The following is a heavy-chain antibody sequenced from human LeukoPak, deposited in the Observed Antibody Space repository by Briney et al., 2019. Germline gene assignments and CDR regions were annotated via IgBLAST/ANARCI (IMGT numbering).Heavy chain of an antibody. CDR2: IYHSGST. Sequence: PQTLSLTCTVSGGSISSGDYYWSWIRQPPGKGLEWIGYIYHSGSTYDNPSLKSRVTISVDTSKNQFSLKLSSVTAADTAVYYCAREGGDLGAFDIWDQGTMVTVFS. V-gene: IGHV4-30-4*01. CDR3: AREGGDLGAFDI. J-gene: IGHJ3*02. CDR1: GGSISSGDYY. D-gene: IGHD2-21*01.